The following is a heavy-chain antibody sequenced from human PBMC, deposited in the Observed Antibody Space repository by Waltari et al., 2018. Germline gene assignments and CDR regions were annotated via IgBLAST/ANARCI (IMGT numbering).Heavy chain of an antibody. CDR1: GGSFSSYW. CDR2: IHGRSGRA. J-gene: IGHJ4*02. D-gene: IGHD2-2*02. Sequence: QVQLQESGPGLVKPSETLSLTCAVSGGSFSSYWWGWIRQPPGKGLEWIGRIHGRSGRAEYNPSLKSRATISRDTSKNQFSLKLSSVTAADTAVYYCAGYNTLFYWGQGVLVTVSS. CDR3: AGYNTLFY. V-gene: IGHV4-38-2*01.